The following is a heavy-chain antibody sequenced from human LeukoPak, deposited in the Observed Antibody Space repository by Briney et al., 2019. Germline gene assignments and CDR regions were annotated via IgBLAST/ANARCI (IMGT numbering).Heavy chain of an antibody. D-gene: IGHD2-2*01. Sequence: SETLSLTCAVYGGSFSGYYWSWIRQPPGKGLEWIGYIYYSGSTYYNPSLKSRVTISVDTSKNQFSLKLSSATAADTAVYYCARALVPAASLDYWGQGTLVTVSS. CDR1: GGSFSGYY. V-gene: IGHV4-30-4*08. CDR2: IYYSGST. J-gene: IGHJ4*02. CDR3: ARALVPAASLDY.